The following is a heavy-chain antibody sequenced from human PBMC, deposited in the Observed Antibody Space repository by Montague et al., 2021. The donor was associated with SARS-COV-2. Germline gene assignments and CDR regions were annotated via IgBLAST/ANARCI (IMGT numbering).Heavy chain of an antibody. V-gene: IGHV3-23*01. CDR2: ISSSGGHT. D-gene: IGHD4-23*01. Sequence: SLRLSCAASGFTFSSYAMSWVRQAPGKGLEWVSGISSSGGHTYYADSVKGRSTISRDNSKNTLYLQMNSLGAEDTAVYYCAKDRGGNSDWYFDLWGRGTLVIGS. CDR3: AKDRGGNSDWYFDL. J-gene: IGHJ2*01. CDR1: GFTFSSYA.